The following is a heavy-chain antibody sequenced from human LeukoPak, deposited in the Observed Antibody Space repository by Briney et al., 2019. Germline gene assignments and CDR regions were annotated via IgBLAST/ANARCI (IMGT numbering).Heavy chain of an antibody. V-gene: IGHV4-34*01. Sequence: SETLSLTCAVYGGSISHYYWSWIRQSPGKGLECIGEINHSGSTNYNPSLKSRVTISVDTSKNQFSLKLSSVTAADTAVYYCARGMTTVTKGYYYHMDVWGKGTTVTVSS. CDR2: INHSGST. CDR3: ARGMTTVTKGYYYHMDV. D-gene: IGHD4-17*01. CDR1: GGSISHYY. J-gene: IGHJ6*03.